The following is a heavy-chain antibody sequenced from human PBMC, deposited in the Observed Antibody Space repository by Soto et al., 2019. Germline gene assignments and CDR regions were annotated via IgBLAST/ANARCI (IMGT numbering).Heavy chain of an antibody. D-gene: IGHD4-17*01. Sequence: PSDTLSLTCTVSGGSISSYYWSWIRQPPGKGLEWIGYIYYSGSTNYNPSLKSRVTISVDTSKNQFSLKLSSVTAADTAVYYCARHRGYGDYDYWGQGTLVTVSS. CDR1: GGSISSYY. J-gene: IGHJ4*02. CDR2: IYYSGST. V-gene: IGHV4-59*08. CDR3: ARHRGYGDYDY.